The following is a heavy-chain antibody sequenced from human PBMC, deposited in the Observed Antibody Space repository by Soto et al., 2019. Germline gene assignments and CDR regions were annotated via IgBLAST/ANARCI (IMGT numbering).Heavy chain of an antibody. D-gene: IGHD6-13*01. J-gene: IGHJ6*02. CDR1: GGTFSSYA. CDR3: ARGGIAAASILGSYGMDV. V-gene: IGHV1-69*13. CDR2: IIPIFGTA. Sequence: ASVKVSCKASGGTFSSYAISWVRQAPGQGLEWMGGIIPIFGTANYAQKFQGRVTITADESTSTAYMELSSLRSEDTAVYYCARGGIAAASILGSYGMDVWGQGTTVTVSS.